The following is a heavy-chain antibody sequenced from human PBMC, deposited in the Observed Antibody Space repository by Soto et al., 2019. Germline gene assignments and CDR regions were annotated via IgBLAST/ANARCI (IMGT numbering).Heavy chain of an antibody. V-gene: IGHV1-2*02. CDR2: MNPYSGGT. J-gene: IGHJ4*02. CDR3: ARGGNSGYYYE. Sequence: QVQLVQSGSEVKKPGASVQVSCKASGYTFTDYYMHWVRQAPGQGFEWMGWMNPYSGGTKFAQKFQGRVTMTRDTSIRIAYMELSRLRYDDTAVYYCARGGNSGYYYEWGQGTLVTVSS. CDR1: GYTFTDYY. D-gene: IGHD5-12*01.